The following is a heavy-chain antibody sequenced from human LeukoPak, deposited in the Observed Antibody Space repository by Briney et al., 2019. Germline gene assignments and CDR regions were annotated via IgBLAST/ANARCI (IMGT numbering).Heavy chain of an antibody. D-gene: IGHD6-13*01. CDR2: MNPNSGNT. Sequence: GASVKVSCKASGYTFTSYDINWVRQATGQGLEWMGWMNPNSGNTGYAQKFQGRVTMTRNTSISTAYMELSSLRSEDTAVYYCARGRRFSSGWYIARMYYFDYWGQGTLVTVSS. V-gene: IGHV1-8*01. CDR1: GYTFTSYD. CDR3: ARGRRFSSGWYIARMYYFDY. J-gene: IGHJ4*02.